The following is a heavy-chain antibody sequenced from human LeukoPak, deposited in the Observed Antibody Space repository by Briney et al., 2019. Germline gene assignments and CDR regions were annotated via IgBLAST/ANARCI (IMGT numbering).Heavy chain of an antibody. J-gene: IGHJ3*02. CDR3: ARDLTMVRGAWTPRLGKDDAFDI. Sequence: GASVKVSCKASGGTFSSYAISWVRQAPGQGLEWMGGIIPICGTANYAQKFQGRVTITADKSTSTAYMELSSLRSEDTAVYYCARDLTMVRGAWTPRLGKDDAFDIWGQGTMVTVSS. D-gene: IGHD3-10*01. CDR2: IIPICGTA. V-gene: IGHV1-69*06. CDR1: GGTFSSYA.